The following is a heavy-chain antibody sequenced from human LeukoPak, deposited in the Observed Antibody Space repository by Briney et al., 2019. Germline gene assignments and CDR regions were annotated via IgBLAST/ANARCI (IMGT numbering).Heavy chain of an antibody. CDR1: GFTFSSDA. CDR3: ARAQTGATSHYFDY. D-gene: IGHD1-7*01. V-gene: IGHV3-64*01. CDR2: IAGNGGST. J-gene: IGHJ4*02. Sequence: GGSLRLSCAASGFTFSSDAIYWVRQAPGKELEYVSAIAGNGGSTYYANSVKGRFTISRDNSKNTLYLQMGSLRAEDMAVYYCARAQTGATSHYFDYWGQGTLVTVSS.